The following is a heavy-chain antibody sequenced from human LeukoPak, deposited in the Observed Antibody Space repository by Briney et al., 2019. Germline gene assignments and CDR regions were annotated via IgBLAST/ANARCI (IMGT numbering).Heavy chain of an antibody. Sequence: GGSLRLSCAASGFTVSSNYMSWVRQAPGKGLEWVSGISNSGGSTYYADSVKGRFTISRDNSKNTLYLQMNSLRAEDTAVYYCAKDSSRITMLRGQKKYFDYWGQGALVTVSS. CDR1: GFTVSSNY. V-gene: IGHV3-23*01. CDR3: AKDSSRITMLRGQKKYFDY. D-gene: IGHD3-10*01. J-gene: IGHJ4*02. CDR2: ISNSGGST.